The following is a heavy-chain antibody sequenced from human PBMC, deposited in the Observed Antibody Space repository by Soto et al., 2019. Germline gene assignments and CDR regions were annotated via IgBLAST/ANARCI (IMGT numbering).Heavy chain of an antibody. V-gene: IGHV2-5*02. CDR1: GFSLTTSGVG. CDR3: AHSPLGQLLLYFDF. D-gene: IGHD1-1*01. CDR2: IYRDDEK. Sequence: QITLKESGPTLVKPTQTLTLTCTFSGFSLTTSGVGVGWIRQPPGKALEWLALIYRDDEKRYSPSLKSRLSITKDTSNNQVVLTMTNMDPVDTATYFCAHSPLGQLLLYFDFWGQGTLVTVSS. J-gene: IGHJ4*02.